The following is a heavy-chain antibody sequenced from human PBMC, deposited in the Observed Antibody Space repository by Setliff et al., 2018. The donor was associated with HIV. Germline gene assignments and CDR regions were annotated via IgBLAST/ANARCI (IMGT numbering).Heavy chain of an antibody. CDR1: GFTLGDYA. CDR3: ARGKSGFETTGIDYGMDL. J-gene: IGHJ6*02. D-gene: IGHD1-1*01. V-gene: IGHV3-49*04. Sequence: PGGSLRLSCTASGFTLGDYAMSWVRQAPGKGLEWVGFIRSTAYSGTTQYAASVKDRFTISRDNSKSIAYLQMNTLRSDDTAVYYCARGKSGFETTGIDYGMDLWGQGTTVTVSS. CDR2: IRSTAYSGTT.